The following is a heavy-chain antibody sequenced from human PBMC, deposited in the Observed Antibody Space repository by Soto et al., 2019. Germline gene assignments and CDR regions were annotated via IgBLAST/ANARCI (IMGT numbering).Heavy chain of an antibody. J-gene: IGHJ6*03. V-gene: IGHV3-11*01. CDR3: ARVPLDPPRVDYYYYYMDV. D-gene: IGHD1-1*01. CDR1: GFTFSDYY. Sequence: GGSLRLSCAASGFTFSDYYMSWIRQAPGKGLEWVSYISSSGSTIYYADSVKGRFTISRDNAKNSLYLQMNSLRAEDTAVYYCARVPLDPPRVDYYYYYMDVWGKGTTVTVSS. CDR2: ISSSGSTI.